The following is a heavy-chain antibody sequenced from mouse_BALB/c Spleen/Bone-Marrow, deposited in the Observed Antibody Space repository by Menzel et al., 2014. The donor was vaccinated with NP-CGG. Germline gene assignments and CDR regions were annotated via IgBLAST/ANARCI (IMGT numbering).Heavy chain of an antibody. Sequence: EVQLQQSGAELVKPGDSVKLSCTASGFNIKDTYMHWGRQRPEQGLEWIGRIDPANGNTKYDPKFQGKATITADTYSNPAYLQLSSLTSEDTAVYYCASYYYGSSRFAYWGQGTLVTVSA. CDR1: GFNIKDTY. V-gene: IGHV14-3*02. D-gene: IGHD1-1*01. CDR2: IDPANGNT. CDR3: ASYYYGSSRFAY. J-gene: IGHJ3*01.